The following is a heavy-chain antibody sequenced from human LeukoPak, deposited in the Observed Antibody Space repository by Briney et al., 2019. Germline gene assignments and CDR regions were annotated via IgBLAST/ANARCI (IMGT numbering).Heavy chain of an antibody. CDR1: GFTFSSIA. J-gene: IGHJ4*02. V-gene: IGHV3-23*01. Sequence: GGSLRLSCAASGFTFSSIAMTWVRQAPGKGLEWVSAIRSNGETTYNADSVKGRFTISRDNSKKTLYLQLNSLRVEDTAIYYCAKGQELDDGVFDSWGQGTLVTVSS. CDR3: AKGQELDDGVFDS. CDR2: IRSNGETT. D-gene: IGHD1-1*01.